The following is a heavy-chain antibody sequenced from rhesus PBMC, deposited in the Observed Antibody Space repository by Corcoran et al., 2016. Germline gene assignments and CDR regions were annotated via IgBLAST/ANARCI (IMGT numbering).Heavy chain of an antibody. J-gene: IGHJ4*01. D-gene: IGHD3-3*01. V-gene: IGHV3S16*01. Sequence: EVQLVESGGGLVQPGGSLRLSCAASGFTFSSYGMSWVRQAPGKGLEWGSSISSASSYIYYADSVKGRFHISRDNAKDSLSLKMNSLRAEDTAVYYCTRSQNNIWTGRYFDYWGQGVLVTVSS. CDR3: TRSQNNIWTGRYFDY. CDR2: ISSASSYI. CDR1: GFTFSSYG.